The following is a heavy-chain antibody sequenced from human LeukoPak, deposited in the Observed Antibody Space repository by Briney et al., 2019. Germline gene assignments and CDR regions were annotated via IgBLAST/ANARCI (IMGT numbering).Heavy chain of an antibody. J-gene: IGHJ6*03. Sequence: ASVKVSCKASGYTFTGYYMHWVRQAPGQRLEWMGWINPNSGGTNYAQKFQGRVTMTRDTSISTAYMELSRLRSNDTAVYYCARTAADYCYMDVWGKGTTVTVSS. D-gene: IGHD6-13*01. CDR1: GYTFTGYY. CDR2: INPNSGGT. CDR3: ARTAADYCYMDV. V-gene: IGHV1-2*02.